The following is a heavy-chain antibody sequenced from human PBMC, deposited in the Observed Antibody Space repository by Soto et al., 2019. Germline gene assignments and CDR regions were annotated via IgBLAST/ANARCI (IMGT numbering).Heavy chain of an antibody. V-gene: IGHV1-46*03. Sequence: ASVKVSCKASGYTFTSYDINWVRQATGQGLEWMGIINPSGGSTSYAQKFQGRVTMTRDTSTSTVYMELSSLRSEDTAVYYCARGLRSGLELWSWGQGTLVTVSS. J-gene: IGHJ5*02. CDR3: ARGLRSGLELWS. D-gene: IGHD1-7*01. CDR2: INPSGGST. CDR1: GYTFTSYD.